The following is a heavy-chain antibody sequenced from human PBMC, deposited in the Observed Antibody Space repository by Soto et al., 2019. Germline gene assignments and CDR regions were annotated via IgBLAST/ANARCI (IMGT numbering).Heavy chain of an antibody. CDR3: AKDGGGGGSAYFDP. D-gene: IGHD3-16*01. Sequence: EVQLLESGGGLVQPGGSLRLSCAASGFTFSSYGMTWVRQAPGKGLEWVSSISAGGGSTYYAESVKGRFTISRDNSKNTLSLRMNSLRADDTAVYYCAKDGGGGGSAYFDPWGQGTLVTVSS. J-gene: IGHJ4*02. CDR2: ISAGGGST. V-gene: IGHV3-23*01. CDR1: GFTFSSYG.